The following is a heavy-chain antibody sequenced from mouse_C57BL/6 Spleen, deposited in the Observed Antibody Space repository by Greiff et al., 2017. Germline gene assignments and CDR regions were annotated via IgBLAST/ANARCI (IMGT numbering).Heavy chain of an antibody. CDR1: GYTFTSYW. CDR3: ARNWDFAY. CDR2: IDPSDSYT. V-gene: IGHV1-69*01. J-gene: IGHJ3*01. D-gene: IGHD4-1*01. Sequence: VQLQQPGAELVMPGASVKLSCKASGYTFTSYWMHWVKQRPGQGLEWIGEIDPSDSYTNYNQKFKGKSTLTVDKSSSTAYMQLRSLTSEDSAVYYCARNWDFAYWGQGTLVTVAA.